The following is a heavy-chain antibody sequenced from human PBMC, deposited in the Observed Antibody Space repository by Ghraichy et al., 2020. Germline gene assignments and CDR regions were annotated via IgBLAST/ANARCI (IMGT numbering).Heavy chain of an antibody. V-gene: IGHV4-61*02. D-gene: IGHD1-26*01. CDR2: IYSSGST. Sequence: SETLSPTCSVPGASISSGNYYWNWIRQPAGKGLEWIGRIYSSGSTDYNPSLKIRVTMAVDTSKNQFSLKVTSVTASDTAVYYCAGGWYTGGTDAFDIWGQGTMVTVSS. J-gene: IGHJ3*02. CDR3: AGGWYTGGTDAFDI. CDR1: GASISSGNYY.